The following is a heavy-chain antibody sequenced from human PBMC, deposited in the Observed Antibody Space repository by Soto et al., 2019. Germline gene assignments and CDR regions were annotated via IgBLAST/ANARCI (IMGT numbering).Heavy chain of an antibody. CDR3: ASNPHDFWSGYPYY. CDR2: IYHSGST. Sequence: SETLSLTCAVSGGSISSSNWWSWVRQPPGKGLEWIGEIYHSGSTNYNPSLKSRVTISVDKSKNQFSLKLSSVTAADTAVYYCASNPHDFWSGYPYYWGQGTLVTVSS. CDR1: GGSISSSNW. D-gene: IGHD3-3*01. J-gene: IGHJ4*02. V-gene: IGHV4-4*02.